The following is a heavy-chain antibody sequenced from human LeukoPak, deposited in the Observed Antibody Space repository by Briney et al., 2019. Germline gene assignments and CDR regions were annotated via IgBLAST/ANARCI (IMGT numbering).Heavy chain of an antibody. CDR2: INPKSGGT. CDR1: GYTFTDYY. V-gene: IGHV1-2*02. Sequence: ASVKVSCKASGYTFTDYYLHWVRQAPGQGLEWMGWINPKSGGTNYAQKFQGRVTMTRDTSISTAYMELSRLRSDDTAVYYCARRMYYYDNSGYVDPYYYYMDVWGKGTTVTVSS. D-gene: IGHD3-22*01. CDR3: ARRMYYYDNSGYVDPYYYYMDV. J-gene: IGHJ6*03.